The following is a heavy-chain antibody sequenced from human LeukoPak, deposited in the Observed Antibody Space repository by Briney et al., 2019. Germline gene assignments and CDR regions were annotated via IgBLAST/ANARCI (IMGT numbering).Heavy chain of an antibody. V-gene: IGHV1-3*01. CDR3: ARDDCGDTCYPGGY. Sequence: ASVKVSCKASGYIFTKYVVHWVRQAPGQRPEWMGWITAGNGDTKYSQNFQDRLTITRDTSASTVYMELSSLTSEDTALYYCARDDCGDTCYPGGYWGQGTLVTVSS. D-gene: IGHD2-21*01. CDR2: ITAGNGDT. J-gene: IGHJ4*02. CDR1: GYIFTKYV.